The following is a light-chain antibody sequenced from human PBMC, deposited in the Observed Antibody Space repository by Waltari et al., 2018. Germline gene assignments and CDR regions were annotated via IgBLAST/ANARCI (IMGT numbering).Light chain of an antibody. CDR2: DAS. V-gene: IGKV3-20*01. CDR1: QSVGRS. Sequence: EIVLTQSPGTLSLSPGERATLSCRACQSVGRSLAWYQQIPGQAPRLLIYDASSRATGIPDRFSGSGSGTDFSLTISRLEPEDFAVYYCQKYVNLPATFGQGTKVEIK. CDR3: QKYVNLPAT. J-gene: IGKJ1*01.